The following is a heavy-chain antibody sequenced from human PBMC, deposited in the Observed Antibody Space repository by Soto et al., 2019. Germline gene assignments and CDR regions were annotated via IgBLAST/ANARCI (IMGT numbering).Heavy chain of an antibody. D-gene: IGHD3-10*01. V-gene: IGHV4-31*03. CDR1: RGSVSSGGYY. CDR2: IYYNGIT. Sequence: QVQLQESGPGLVKPSQTLSLTCTVSRGSVSSGGYYWSWIRQHPGKGLEWIGYIYYNGITDYNPSLKRRLIISVATSNNQFSLILSSVTAAHTAVYYCARARFYGSERTVFDFWGQGTLVTVSS. CDR3: ARARFYGSERTVFDF. J-gene: IGHJ4*02.